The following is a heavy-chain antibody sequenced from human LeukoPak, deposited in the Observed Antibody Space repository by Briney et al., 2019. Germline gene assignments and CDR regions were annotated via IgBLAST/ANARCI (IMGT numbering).Heavy chain of an antibody. Sequence: ASVKVSCRASGYTFTNYGISWVRQAPGQGLEWMGWISTDNGNTNYAQKLQGRVTMTTDTSTSTAYMELRSLRSDDTAVYYCAGGPGWRELPIYHYWGQGTLVTVSS. CDR3: AGGPGWRELPIYHY. CDR1: GYTFTNYG. CDR2: ISTDNGNT. D-gene: IGHD1-7*01. J-gene: IGHJ4*02. V-gene: IGHV1-18*01.